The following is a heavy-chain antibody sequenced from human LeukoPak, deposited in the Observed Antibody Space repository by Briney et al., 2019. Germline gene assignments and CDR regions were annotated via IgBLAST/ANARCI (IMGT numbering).Heavy chain of an antibody. Sequence: GGSLRLSCAASEFTFISYWMTWVRQAPGKGLEWVANIKQDGSEKYYVDSVKGRFTISRDNSKNTLYLQMNSLRAEDTAVYYCARVGTKGPFDYWGQGTLVTVSS. CDR2: IKQDGSEK. J-gene: IGHJ4*02. V-gene: IGHV3-7*01. CDR1: EFTFISYW. CDR3: ARVGTKGPFDY. D-gene: IGHD2-8*01.